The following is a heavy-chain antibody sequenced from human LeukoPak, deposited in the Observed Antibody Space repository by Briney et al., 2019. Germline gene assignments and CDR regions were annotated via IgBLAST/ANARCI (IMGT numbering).Heavy chain of an antibody. D-gene: IGHD3-16*01. CDR2: IYYTGST. J-gene: IGHJ4*02. CDR1: GGSISIYY. Sequence: SETLSLTCTVSGGSISIYYWSWVRQPPGKGLEWIGDIYYTGSTHYNPSLKSRVTISVDTPKNQFSLKLSSVTAADTAVYYCARLGLPGGFDYWGQGTLGTVSS. V-gene: IGHV4-59*13. CDR3: ARLGLPGGFDY.